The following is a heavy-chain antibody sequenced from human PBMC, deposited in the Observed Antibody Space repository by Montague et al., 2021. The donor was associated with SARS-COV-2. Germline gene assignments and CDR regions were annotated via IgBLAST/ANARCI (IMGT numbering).Heavy chain of an antibody. CDR2: TYHRPKRYN. V-gene: IGHV6-1*01. CDR3: ARTSASSDY. Sequence: CAISGDSDARNRPAWKWDRQSPARGFEWLGRTYHRPKRYNDYAVSVKSRITINPDTSKNQISLQLNSVTPEDTAVYYCARTSASSDYWGQGTLVTVSS. CDR1: GDSDARNRPA. J-gene: IGHJ4*02. D-gene: IGHD1-26*01.